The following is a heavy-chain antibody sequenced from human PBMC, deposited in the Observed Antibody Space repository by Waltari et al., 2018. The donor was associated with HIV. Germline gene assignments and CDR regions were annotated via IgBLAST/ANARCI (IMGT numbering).Heavy chain of an antibody. Sequence: QLQLQESGPGLVKPSETLSLTCTVSGGPIRSSSYYWGWIRQPPGRGLEWIGSIYYSGSTYYNPSLKSRVTISVDTSKNQFSLKLSSVTAADTAVYYCASTYRITMVRGVIGSWFDPWGQGTLVTVSS. J-gene: IGHJ5*02. D-gene: IGHD3-10*01. CDR1: GGPIRSSSYY. V-gene: IGHV4-39*01. CDR3: ASTYRITMVRGVIGSWFDP. CDR2: IYYSGST.